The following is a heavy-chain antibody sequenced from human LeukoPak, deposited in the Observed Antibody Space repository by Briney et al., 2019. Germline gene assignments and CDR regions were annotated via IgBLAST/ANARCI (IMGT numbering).Heavy chain of an antibody. D-gene: IGHD3-22*01. CDR1: GFTFSSYA. V-gene: IGHV3-64*01. CDR3: ARDSSYDSSGYCLDY. CDR2: TSSNGGST. Sequence: GGSLRLSCAASGFTFSSYAMHWVRQAPGKGLEYVSATSSNGGSTYYANSVKGRFTISRDNSKNTLYLQMGSLRAEDMAVYYCARDSSYDSSGYCLDYWGQGTLVTVSS. J-gene: IGHJ4*02.